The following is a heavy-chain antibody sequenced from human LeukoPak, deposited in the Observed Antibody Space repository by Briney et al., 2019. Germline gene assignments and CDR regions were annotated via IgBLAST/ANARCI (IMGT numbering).Heavy chain of an antibody. J-gene: IGHJ6*03. CDR2: IYYSGST. Sequence: KASETLSLTCTVSGGSISSYYWSWIRQPAGKGLEWIGSIYYSGSTYYNPSLKSRVTISVDTSKNQFSLKLSSVTAADTAVYYCARDMGYYGSGKSYYYMDVWGKGTTVTVSS. CDR3: ARDMGYYGSGKSYYYMDV. V-gene: IGHV4-59*12. CDR1: GGSISSYY. D-gene: IGHD3-10*01.